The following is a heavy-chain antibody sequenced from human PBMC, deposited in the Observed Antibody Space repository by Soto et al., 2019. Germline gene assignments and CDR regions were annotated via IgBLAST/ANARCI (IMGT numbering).Heavy chain of an antibody. V-gene: IGHV4-59*01. Sequence: PSETLSLTCTVSGGSISSYYWSWIRQPPGKGLEWIGYIYYSGSTNYNPSLKSRVTISVDTSKNQFSLKLSSVTAADTAVYYCARDIRSGWYYWFDPWGQGTLVTFSS. D-gene: IGHD6-19*01. J-gene: IGHJ5*02. CDR1: GGSISSYY. CDR2: IYYSGST. CDR3: ARDIRSGWYYWFDP.